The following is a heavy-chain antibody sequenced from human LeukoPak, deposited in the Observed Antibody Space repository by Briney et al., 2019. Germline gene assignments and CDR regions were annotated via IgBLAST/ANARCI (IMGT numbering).Heavy chain of an antibody. CDR1: GGSISSGGYY. J-gene: IGHJ2*01. D-gene: IGHD5-18*01. Sequence: SETLSLTCTVSGGSISSGGYYWSWIRQPPGKGLEWIGYIYHSGSTYYNPSLKSRVTISVDTSKNQFSLKLSSVTAADTAVYYCARVGVDTAYVGYFDLWGRGTLVTVSS. CDR3: ARVGVDTAYVGYFDL. CDR2: IYHSGST. V-gene: IGHV4-30-2*01.